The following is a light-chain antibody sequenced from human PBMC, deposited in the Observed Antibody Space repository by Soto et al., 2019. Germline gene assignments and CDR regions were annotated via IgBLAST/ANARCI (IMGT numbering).Light chain of an antibody. CDR1: QGISSY. Sequence: DIQMTQSPSAMSASVGDRVTITCRASQGISSYLAWFQQKPGKVTKRLIYAASSLQSGVPPRFSGSGSETEFTLTISSLQPEDFATYYCLQHNRYPHTFGQGTKLEIK. CDR3: LQHNRYPHT. V-gene: IGKV1-17*03. CDR2: AAS. J-gene: IGKJ2*01.